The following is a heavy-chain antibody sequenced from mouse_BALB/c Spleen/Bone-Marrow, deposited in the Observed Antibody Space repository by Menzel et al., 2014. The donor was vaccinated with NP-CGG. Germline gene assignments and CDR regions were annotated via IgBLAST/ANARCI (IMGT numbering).Heavy chain of an antibody. CDR3: AAYYCGSSYGFAY. D-gene: IGHD1-1*01. J-gene: IGHJ3*01. CDR1: GFNIKDTY. CDR2: IDPANGNT. V-gene: IGHV14-3*02. Sequence: VQLQQSGAELVKPGASVKLSCTASGFNIKDTYMHWVKQRPEQGLEWIGRIDPANGNTKYDPKFQGKATITADTSSNTAYLQHSSVTSEDTAVYYCAAYYCGSSYGFAYWGRGTLVTVSA.